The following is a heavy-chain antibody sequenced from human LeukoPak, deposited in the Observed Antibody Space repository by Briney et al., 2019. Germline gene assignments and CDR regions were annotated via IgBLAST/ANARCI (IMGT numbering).Heavy chain of an antibody. J-gene: IGHJ4*02. CDR3: ARDRKYYYDSSGYYNYYFGY. D-gene: IGHD3-22*01. CDR1: GGSISSGSYY. V-gene: IGHV4-61*02. Sequence: SEILSLTCTVSGGSISSGSYYWSWIRQPAGKGLEWIGRIYTSGSTNYNPSLKSRVTISVDTSKNQFSLKLSSVTAADTAVYYCARDRKYYYDSSGYYNYYFGYWGQGTLVTVSS. CDR2: IYTSGST.